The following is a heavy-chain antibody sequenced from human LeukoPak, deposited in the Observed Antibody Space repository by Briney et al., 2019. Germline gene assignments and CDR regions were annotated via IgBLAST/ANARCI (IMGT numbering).Heavy chain of an antibody. CDR3: ATITREVGWLRYFDY. V-gene: IGHV1-24*01. J-gene: IGHJ4*02. Sequence: ASVKVSCKVSGYTLTELSMHWVRQAPGKGREWMGGFDPEDGETIYAQKFQGRVTMTEDTSTDTAYMELSSLRSEDTAVYYCATITREVGWLRYFDYWGQGTLVTVSS. D-gene: IGHD5-12*01. CDR1: GYTLTELS. CDR2: FDPEDGET.